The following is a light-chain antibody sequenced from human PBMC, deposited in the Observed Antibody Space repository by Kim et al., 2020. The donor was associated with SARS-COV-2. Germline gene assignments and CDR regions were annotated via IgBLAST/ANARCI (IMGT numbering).Light chain of an antibody. J-gene: IGLJ2*01. CDR1: SSDSGAGYD. Sequence: GQRVTSSCSGGSSDSGAGYDVHWYQQFPGTAPKLLIFATNNRPSGVPDRFSGSKSDTSASLAITGLQPEDEADYFCQSYDNKLTVVFGGGTQLTVL. V-gene: IGLV1-40*01. CDR2: ATN. CDR3: QSYDNKLTVV.